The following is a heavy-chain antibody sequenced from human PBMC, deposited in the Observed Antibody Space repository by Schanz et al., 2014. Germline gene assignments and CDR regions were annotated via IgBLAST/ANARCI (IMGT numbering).Heavy chain of an antibody. Sequence: QVQLVQSGAEVKKPGSSVKASCKASGGTFSTYTISWVRQAPGQGLEWMGRIIPILGIANYAQKFQGRVTITADKTTNATYMELISLRSEDTAVYYCARGHSQGYSYGHKIGDCCYGMDVWGQGTTVTVSS. CDR1: GGTFSTYT. V-gene: IGHV1-69*02. CDR2: IIPILGIA. J-gene: IGHJ6*02. D-gene: IGHD5-18*01. CDR3: ARGHSQGYSYGHKIGDCCYGMDV.